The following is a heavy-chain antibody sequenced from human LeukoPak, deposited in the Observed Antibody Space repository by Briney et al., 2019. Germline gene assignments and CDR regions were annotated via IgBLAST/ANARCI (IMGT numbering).Heavy chain of an antibody. D-gene: IGHD2-2*01. V-gene: IGHV4-34*01. J-gene: IGHJ4*02. Sequence: PSETLSLTCAVYGGSFSGYYWSWIRQPPGKGLEWIGEINHSGSTNYNASLKSRVTISVDTSKNQFSLKLSSVTAADTAVYYCATTADQLTPLGYWGQGTLVTVSS. CDR3: ATTADQLTPLGY. CDR2: INHSGST. CDR1: GGSFSGYY.